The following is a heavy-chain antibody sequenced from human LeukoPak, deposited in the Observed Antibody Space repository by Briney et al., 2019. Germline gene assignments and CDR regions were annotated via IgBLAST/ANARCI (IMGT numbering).Heavy chain of an antibody. CDR1: GSTFIIYW. Sequence: RGDSLKISCNSSGSTFIIYWIGWVRQMPGKGLEWMGIINPSDSDTRYSPSFQGHITISVDKSISTAYLQWSTLKTSGSAIYYCARQNRIAVAGYYYYGMDVWGPGTTVTVSS. V-gene: IGHV5-51*01. D-gene: IGHD6-19*01. CDR3: ARQNRIAVAGYYYYGMDV. CDR2: INPSDSDT. J-gene: IGHJ6*02.